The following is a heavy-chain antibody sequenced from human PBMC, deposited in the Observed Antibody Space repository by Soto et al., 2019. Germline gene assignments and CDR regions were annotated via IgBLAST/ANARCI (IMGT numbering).Heavy chain of an antibody. CDR3: AMYVYGSGSHNWFDP. V-gene: IGHV4-30-2*01. CDR1: GGSISSGGYS. CDR2: IYHSGST. Sequence: SETLSLTCAVSGGSISSGGYSWSWIRQPPGKGLEWIGYIYHSGSTYYNPSLKSRVTISVDRSKNQFSLKLSSVTAAVTAVYYCAMYVYGSGSHNWFDPWGQGTLVTVSS. D-gene: IGHD3-10*01. J-gene: IGHJ5*02.